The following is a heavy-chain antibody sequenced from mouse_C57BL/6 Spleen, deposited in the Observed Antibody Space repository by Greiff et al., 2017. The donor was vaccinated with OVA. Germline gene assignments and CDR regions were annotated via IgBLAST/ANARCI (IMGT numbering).Heavy chain of an antibody. D-gene: IGHD2-4*01. CDR1: GFTFSDYG. J-gene: IGHJ1*03. V-gene: IGHV5-17*01. CDR3: ASLYYDYDPYFDV. CDR2: ISSGSSTI. Sequence: EVQLVESGGGLVKPGGSLKLSCAASGFTFSDYGMHWVRQAPEKGLEWVAYISSGSSTIYYADTVKGRFTISRDNAKNTLFLQMTSLRSEDTAMYYCASLYYDYDPYFDVWGTGTTVTVSS.